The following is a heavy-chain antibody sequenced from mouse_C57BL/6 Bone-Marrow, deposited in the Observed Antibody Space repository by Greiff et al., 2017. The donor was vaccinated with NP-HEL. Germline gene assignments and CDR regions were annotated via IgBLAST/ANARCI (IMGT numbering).Heavy chain of an antibody. Sequence: ASGPGLVKPSQSLSLTCSFTGYSIPIGYYWNWIRQFPGNTLAWMGYISYDGSNNYNPSLNNRISSTRDTAKNQFVLKLNAVTTEDTATYYCAREKDWGQGTTLTVSS. J-gene: IGHJ2*01. CDR2: ISYDGSN. CDR1: GYSIPIGYY. V-gene: IGHV3-6*01. CDR3: AREKD.